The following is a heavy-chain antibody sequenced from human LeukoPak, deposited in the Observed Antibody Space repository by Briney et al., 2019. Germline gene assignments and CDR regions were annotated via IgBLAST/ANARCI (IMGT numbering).Heavy chain of an antibody. CDR1: GGSFSGYY. V-gene: IGHV4-34*01. CDR3: ARGGIAYCGGDCYYYYGMDV. CDR2: INHSGST. Sequence: MPSETLSLTCAVYGGSFSGYYWSWIRQPPGKGLEWVGEINHSGSTNYNPSLKSRVTISVDTSKNQFSLKLSSVTAADTAVYYCARGGIAYCGGDCYYYYGMDVWGQGTTVTVSS. J-gene: IGHJ6*02. D-gene: IGHD2-21*02.